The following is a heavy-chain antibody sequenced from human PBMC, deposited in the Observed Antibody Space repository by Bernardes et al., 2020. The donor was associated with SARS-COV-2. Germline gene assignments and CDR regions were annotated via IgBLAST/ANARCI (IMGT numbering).Heavy chain of an antibody. Sequence: GGSLRLSCAASGFTFDDYAMHWVRQVPGKGLEWVSGISWNSGRIGYADSVKGRFTISRDNAKNSLYLQMNSLRAEDTGLYYCAKDVKYDQFNWFDPWGQGTLVTVSS. CDR1: GFTFDDYA. D-gene: IGHD1-1*01. CDR2: ISWNSGRI. CDR3: AKDVKYDQFNWFDP. J-gene: IGHJ5*02. V-gene: IGHV3-9*01.